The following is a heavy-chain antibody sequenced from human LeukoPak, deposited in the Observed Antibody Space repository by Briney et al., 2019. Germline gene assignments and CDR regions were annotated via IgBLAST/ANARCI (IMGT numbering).Heavy chain of an antibody. D-gene: IGHD3-22*01. CDR1: GFTFDDYA. CDR2: ISYDGSNK. V-gene: IGHV3-30*18. Sequence: PGGSLRLSCAASGFTFDDYAMYWVRQAPGKGLEWVAVISYDGSNKYYADSVKGRFTISRDNSKNTLYLQMNSLRAEDTAVYYCAKEAGYYDSSGYYYHFDYWGQGTLVTVSS. J-gene: IGHJ4*02. CDR3: AKEAGYYDSSGYYYHFDY.